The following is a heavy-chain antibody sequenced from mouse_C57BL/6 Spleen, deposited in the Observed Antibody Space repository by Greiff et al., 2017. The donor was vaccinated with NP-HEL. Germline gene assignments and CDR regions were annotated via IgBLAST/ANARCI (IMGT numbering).Heavy chain of an antibody. CDR1: GYAFSSYW. D-gene: IGHD1-1*01. Sequence: QVQLQQSGAELVKPGASVKISCKASGYAFSSYWMNWVKQRPGKGLEWIGQIYPGDGDTNYNGKFKGKATLTADKSSSTAYMQLSSLTSEDSAVYFCARSITTKYYFDYWGQGTTLTVSS. J-gene: IGHJ2*01. V-gene: IGHV1-80*01. CDR2: IYPGDGDT. CDR3: ARSITTKYYFDY.